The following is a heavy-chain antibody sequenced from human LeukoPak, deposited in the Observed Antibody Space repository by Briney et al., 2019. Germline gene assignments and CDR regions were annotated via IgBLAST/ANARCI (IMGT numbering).Heavy chain of an antibody. CDR1: GGSISSGSYY. CDR3: ARTGDGSSGVDY. Sequence: NPSETLSLTCTVSGGSISSGSYYWSWIRQPAGKGLEWIGRIYTSGSTNYNPSLKSRVTMSVDTSKNQFSLKLSSVTAADTAVYYCARTGDGSSGVDYWGQGTLVTVSS. D-gene: IGHD6-13*01. V-gene: IGHV4-61*02. CDR2: IYTSGST. J-gene: IGHJ4*02.